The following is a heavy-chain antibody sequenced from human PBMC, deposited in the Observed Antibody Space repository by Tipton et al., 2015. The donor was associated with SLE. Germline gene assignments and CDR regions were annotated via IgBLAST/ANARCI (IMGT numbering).Heavy chain of an antibody. D-gene: IGHD2-21*01. Sequence: GSLRLSCAASGFTFSTFTMNWVRQAPGKGLEWVSSISSAGNYIYYADSMKDRFTISRDNAKNSLYLQVDSLRAEDTALYYCARSSLLLFDVWGQGTMVTVSS. CDR1: GFTFSTFT. V-gene: IGHV3-21*01. J-gene: IGHJ3*01. CDR3: ARSSLLLFDV. CDR2: ISSAGNYI.